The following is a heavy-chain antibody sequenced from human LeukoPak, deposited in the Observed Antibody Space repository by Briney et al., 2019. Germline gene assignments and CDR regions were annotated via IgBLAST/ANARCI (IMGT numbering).Heavy chain of an antibody. Sequence: GGSLSLSCAASGFTFSSYWMSWVRQAPGKGLEWVANIKQDGSEKYYVGSVKGRFTISRDNAKNSLYLQMNSLRAEDTAVYYCARDLGGVAGGFDYWGQGTLVTVSS. J-gene: IGHJ4*02. CDR2: IKQDGSEK. CDR1: GFTFSSYW. D-gene: IGHD6-13*01. CDR3: ARDLGGVAGGFDY. V-gene: IGHV3-7*01.